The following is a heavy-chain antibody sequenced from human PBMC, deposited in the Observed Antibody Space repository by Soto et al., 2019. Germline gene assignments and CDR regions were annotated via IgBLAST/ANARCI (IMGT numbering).Heavy chain of an antibody. Sequence: TSVKLSCKESGDAYTSYYMHWVRQAPGQGLEWMGIINPSGGSTSYAQKFQGRVTMTRDTSTSTVYMELSSLRSEDTAVYYCAREKKYYYDSSGYHNYFDYWGQGTLVTVSS. CDR1: GDAYTSYY. D-gene: IGHD3-22*01. V-gene: IGHV1-46*01. J-gene: IGHJ4*02. CDR3: AREKKYYYDSSGYHNYFDY. CDR2: INPSGGST.